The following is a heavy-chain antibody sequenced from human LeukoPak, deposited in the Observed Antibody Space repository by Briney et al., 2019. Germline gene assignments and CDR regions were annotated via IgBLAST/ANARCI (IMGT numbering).Heavy chain of an antibody. CDR1: GYSFTSFW. V-gene: IGHV5-51*01. D-gene: IGHD6-19*01. CDR2: IYPGDSDT. J-gene: IGHJ5*02. Sequence: GESLKISCEGSGYSFTSFWIAWVRQMPGKGLEWMGIIYPGDSDTRYSPSFQGQVTMSADKSISTAYLQWSSLKASDTAMYYCARRAAVAAYWFDPWGQGTLVTVSS. CDR3: ARRAAVAAYWFDP.